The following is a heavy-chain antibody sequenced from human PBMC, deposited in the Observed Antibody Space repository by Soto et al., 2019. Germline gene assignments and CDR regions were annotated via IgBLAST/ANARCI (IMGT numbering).Heavy chain of an antibody. D-gene: IGHD6-6*01. CDR3: ARGGGIAARYWYY. CDR1: GGSFSGYY. V-gene: IGHV4-34*01. CDR2: INHSGST. Sequence: QVQLQQWGAGLLKPSETLSLTCAVYGGSFSGYYWSWIHQPPGKGLEWIGEINHSGSTNYNPSLKSRVTISVDTSKNQFSLKLSSVTAADTAVYYCARGGGIAARYWYYWGQGTLVTVSS. J-gene: IGHJ4*02.